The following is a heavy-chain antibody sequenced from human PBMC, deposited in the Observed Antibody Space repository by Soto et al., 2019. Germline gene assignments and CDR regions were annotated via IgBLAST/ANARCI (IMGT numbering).Heavy chain of an antibody. Sequence: QLQLQESGPGLVKPSETLSLTCTVSGGSISSSSYYWGWIRQPPGKGLEWIGSIYYSGSTYYNPSLKSRVTISVDTSKNQFSLKLSSVTAADTAVYYRARHTARTPHYGGKAAFDYWGQGTLVTVSS. V-gene: IGHV4-39*01. CDR1: GGSISSSSYY. CDR3: ARHTARTPHYGGKAAFDY. CDR2: IYYSGST. D-gene: IGHD4-17*01. J-gene: IGHJ4*02.